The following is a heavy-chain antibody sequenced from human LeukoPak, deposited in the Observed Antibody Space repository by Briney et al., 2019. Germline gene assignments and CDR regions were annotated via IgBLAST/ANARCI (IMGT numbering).Heavy chain of an antibody. J-gene: IGHJ5*02. Sequence: SETLSLTCTASGGSISSYYWSWIRQPPGEGLEWIGYIYYSGSTNYNPSLKSRVTISVDTSKNQFSLKLSSVTAADTAVYYCARGMEDTAMVKDATRWFDPWGQGTLVTVSS. CDR3: ARGMEDTAMVKDATRWFDP. CDR1: GGSISSYY. D-gene: IGHD5-18*01. CDR2: IYYSGST. V-gene: IGHV4-59*01.